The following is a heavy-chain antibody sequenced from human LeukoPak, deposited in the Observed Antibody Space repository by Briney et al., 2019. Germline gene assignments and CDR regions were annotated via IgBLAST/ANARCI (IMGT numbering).Heavy chain of an antibody. CDR2: IYHSEST. V-gene: IGHV4-30-2*01. CDR3: ARVHEPGNDAFDI. D-gene: IGHD1-14*01. CDR1: GGSISTGGYS. Sequence: SETLSLTCAVAGGSISTGGYSWTCIRQPPGKGLEWIGYIYHSESTYYNPSLESRVTISIDRSKNQFSLKLSSVTAADTAVYYCARVHEPGNDAFDIWGQGTMVTVSS. J-gene: IGHJ3*02.